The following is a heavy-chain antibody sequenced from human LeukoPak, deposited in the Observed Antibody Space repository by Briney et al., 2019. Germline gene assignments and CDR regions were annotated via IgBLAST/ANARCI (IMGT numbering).Heavy chain of an antibody. Sequence: ASETLSLTCTVSGGSITSSTYYWAWIRQSPGKGLEWIGKIHYKGTTDYNASLKSRVTISIDTSKNQFSLKLHSVTAADTAFYYCAREAPVAGIGKWGLGTLVTVSS. CDR2: IHYKGTT. V-gene: IGHV4-39*07. D-gene: IGHD6-19*01. CDR3: AREAPVAGIGK. CDR1: GGSITSSTYY. J-gene: IGHJ4*02.